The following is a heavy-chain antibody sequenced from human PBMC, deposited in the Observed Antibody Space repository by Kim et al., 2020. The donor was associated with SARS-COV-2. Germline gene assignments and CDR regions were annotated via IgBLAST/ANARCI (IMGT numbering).Heavy chain of an antibody. CDR2: ISYDGSNK. CDR3: ASNTYYYGSGSYSPVLDYSMDV. D-gene: IGHD3-10*01. Sequence: GGSLRLSCAASGFTFSSYGMHWVRQAPGKGLEWVAVISYDGSNKYYADSVKGRFTISRDNSKNTLYLQMNSLRAEDTAVYYCASNTYYYGSGSYSPVLDYSMDVWSQGTTVTVSS. J-gene: IGHJ6*02. CDR1: GFTFSSYG. V-gene: IGHV3-33*05.